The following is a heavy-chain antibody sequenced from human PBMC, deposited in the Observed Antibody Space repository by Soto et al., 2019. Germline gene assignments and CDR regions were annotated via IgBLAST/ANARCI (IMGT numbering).Heavy chain of an antibody. CDR1: GYSFTSYW. J-gene: IGHJ3*02. Sequence: GESLKISCQGSGYSFTSYWIGWVRQMPGKGLEWMGIIYPGDSDTRYSPSFQGQVTISADKSISTAYLQWSSLKASDTAMYYCARWGQKRIYYDPADDAFDIWGQGTMVTVSS. CDR3: ARWGQKRIYYDPADDAFDI. V-gene: IGHV5-51*01. D-gene: IGHD3-22*01. CDR2: IYPGDSDT.